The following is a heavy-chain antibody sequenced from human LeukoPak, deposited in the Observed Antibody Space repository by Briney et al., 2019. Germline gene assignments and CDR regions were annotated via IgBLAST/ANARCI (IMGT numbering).Heavy chain of an antibody. V-gene: IGHV1-2*06. Sequence: ASVKVSCKASGYTFTGYYMHWVRQAPGQGLEWMGRINPNSSDTNYTQKFQGRVTMTRDTSISTAYMELNRLRSDDTAVYYCATYYYGSGSSPFDYWGQGTLVTVSS. CDR3: ATYYYGSGSSPFDY. D-gene: IGHD3-10*01. J-gene: IGHJ4*02. CDR2: INPNSSDT. CDR1: GYTFTGYY.